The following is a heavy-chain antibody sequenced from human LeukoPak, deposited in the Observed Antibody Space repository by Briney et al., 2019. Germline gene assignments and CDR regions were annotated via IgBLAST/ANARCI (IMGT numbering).Heavy chain of an antibody. J-gene: IGHJ4*02. CDR1: GFTFSSYL. Sequence: GGSLRLSCAASGFTFSSYLMTWVRQAPGKGLEWVANIKQDGSAKYTLDSVKGRFTISRDNAKNSLYLQMNSLRAEDTAIYYCARGRGSLDYWGQGALVTVSS. CDR2: IKQDGSAK. CDR3: ARGRGSLDY. D-gene: IGHD6-25*01. V-gene: IGHV3-7*04.